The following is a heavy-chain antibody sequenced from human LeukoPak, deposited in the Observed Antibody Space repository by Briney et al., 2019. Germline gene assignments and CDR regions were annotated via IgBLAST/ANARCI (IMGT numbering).Heavy chain of an antibody. V-gene: IGHV3-30*04. Sequence: GRSLRLSCAGSGFSFSSYALHWARQAPGKGLEWVAVISYDDSDKYYTDSVEGRFSLSRDISKNTVSLQMNSLRAEDTAVYYCGRASGGGTFYLVDHWGQGTLVTVSP. CDR2: ISYDDSDK. D-gene: IGHD3-10*01. J-gene: IGHJ4*01. CDR3: GRASGGGTFYLVDH. CDR1: GFSFSSYA.